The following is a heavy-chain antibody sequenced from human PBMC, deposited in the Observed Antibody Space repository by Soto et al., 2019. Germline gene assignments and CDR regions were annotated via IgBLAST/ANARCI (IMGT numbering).Heavy chain of an antibody. V-gene: IGHV3-23*01. D-gene: IGHD2-8*01. J-gene: IGHJ3*02. CDR2: ISGSGDYT. CDR3: AHPRGYGVFDAYDI. CDR1: GFTFSSYG. Sequence: GSLRLSCAASGFTFSSYGMHWVRQAPGKGLEWVSAISGSGDYTYYTDSVKGRFAISRDNSMNTLYLQMSSLRIEDTAVYYCAHPRGYGVFDAYDIWGQGTMVTVSS.